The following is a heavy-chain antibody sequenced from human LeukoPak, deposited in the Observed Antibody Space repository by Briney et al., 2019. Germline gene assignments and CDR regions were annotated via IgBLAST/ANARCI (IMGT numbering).Heavy chain of an antibody. D-gene: IGHD3-22*01. CDR3: AKPAPHNTVYYYGVHFDY. CDR2: ISVSGST. V-gene: IGHV3-23*01. Sequence: GGSLRLSCAASGFTFRSYAMSWVRQAPGKGLEWVSGISVSGSTYYADSVKGRFTISRDNSKNTLYLQMNSLRAEDTAVYYCAKPAPHNTVYYYGVHFDYWGQGTLVTVSS. J-gene: IGHJ4*02. CDR1: GFTFRSYA.